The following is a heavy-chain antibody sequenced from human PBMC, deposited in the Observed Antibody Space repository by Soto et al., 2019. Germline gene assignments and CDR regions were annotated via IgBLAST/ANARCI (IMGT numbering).Heavy chain of an antibody. CDR3: AKGANLDIVVVPAAGSH. CDR1: GFTFSSYA. J-gene: IGHJ4*02. D-gene: IGHD2-2*03. CDR2: ISGSGGST. Sequence: GGSLRLSCAASGFTFSSYAMSWVRQAPGKGLEWVSAISGSGGSTYYADSVKGRFTISRDNSKNTLYLQMNSLRAEDTAVYYCAKGANLDIVVVPAAGSHWGQGTLVTVSS. V-gene: IGHV3-23*01.